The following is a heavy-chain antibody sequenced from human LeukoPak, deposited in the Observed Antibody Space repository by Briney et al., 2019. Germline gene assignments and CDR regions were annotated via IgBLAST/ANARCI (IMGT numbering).Heavy chain of an antibody. CDR1: GGSFSGYY. Sequence: SETLSLTCAVCGGSFSGYYWSWIRQPPGKGLEWIGEINHSGSTNYNPSLKSRVTISVDTSKNQFSLKLNSVTAADTAVHYCARVRSYGLYYFDYWGQGTLVTVSS. CDR2: INHSGST. CDR3: ARVRSYGLYYFDY. V-gene: IGHV4-34*01. D-gene: IGHD5-18*01. J-gene: IGHJ4*02.